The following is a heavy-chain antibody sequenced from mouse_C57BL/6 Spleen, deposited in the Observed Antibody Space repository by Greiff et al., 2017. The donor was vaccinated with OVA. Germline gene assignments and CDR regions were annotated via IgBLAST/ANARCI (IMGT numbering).Heavy chain of an antibody. D-gene: IGHD1-1*01. CDR1: GFSINSDCY. CDR3: ARAPYYGSSGDYAMDY. J-gene: IGHJ4*01. Sequence: ESGPSLVRPSQTLSLTCTVTGFSINSDCYWIWIRQFPGNKLEYIGYTFYSGITYYNPSLESRTYITRDTSKNQFSLKLSSVTTEDTATYYCARAPYYGSSGDYAMDYWGQGTSVTVSS. V-gene: IGHV3-3*01. CDR2: TFYSGIT.